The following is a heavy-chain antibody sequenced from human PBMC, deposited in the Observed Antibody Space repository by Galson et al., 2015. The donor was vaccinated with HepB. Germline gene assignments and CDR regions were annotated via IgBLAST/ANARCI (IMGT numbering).Heavy chain of an antibody. D-gene: IGHD6-13*01. J-gene: IGHJ4*02. Sequence: SVKVSCKASGYTFTNYAIHWVRQAPGQRPEWMGWINTDNGNTKYSDKSEGRVTLTRDTSASTAYMELYSLRSEDTGVFYCAKEGEVSRIAAPGFGPFDYWGQGTLVTVSP. CDR2: INTDNGNT. V-gene: IGHV1-3*04. CDR3: AKEGEVSRIAAPGFGPFDY. CDR1: GYTFTNYA.